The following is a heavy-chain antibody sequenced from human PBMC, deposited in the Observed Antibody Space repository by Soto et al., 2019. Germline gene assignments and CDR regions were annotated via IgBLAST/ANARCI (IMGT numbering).Heavy chain of an antibody. D-gene: IGHD4-17*01. J-gene: IGHJ6*02. Sequence: LVQSGAEVKKPGASVKVSCKASGYPFSSYYVHWVRQAPGQGLEWMGLINPSGGRTIYAQNFQGRVTLPRDTSTSTVYMDLSGLKAEDTAVYYCAKDKDYAASNSYFFYGMDVWGLGTTVTVS. CDR2: INPSGGRT. V-gene: IGHV1-46*01. CDR1: GYPFSSYY. CDR3: AKDKDYAASNSYFFYGMDV.